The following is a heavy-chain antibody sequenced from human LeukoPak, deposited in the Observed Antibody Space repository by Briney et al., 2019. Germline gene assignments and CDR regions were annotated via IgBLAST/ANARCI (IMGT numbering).Heavy chain of an antibody. Sequence: GGSLRLSCTASGFTFGDYAMSWFRQAPGKGLEWVGFIRSKTYGGTTEYVASVKGRFTISRDDSKSIAYLQMNSLKTEDTGVYYCTRVPGYSYGYETFDIWGQGTMVTVSS. CDR3: TRVPGYSYGYETFDI. CDR1: GFTFGDYA. V-gene: IGHV3-49*03. D-gene: IGHD5-18*01. J-gene: IGHJ3*02. CDR2: IRSKTYGGTT.